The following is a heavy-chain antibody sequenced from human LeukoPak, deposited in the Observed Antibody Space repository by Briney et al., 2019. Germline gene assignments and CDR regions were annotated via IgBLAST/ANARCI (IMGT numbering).Heavy chain of an antibody. CDR2: IYYSGST. CDR1: GGSISSSSYY. D-gene: IGHD6-13*01. J-gene: IGHJ4*02. V-gene: IGHV4-39*02. Sequence: SETLSLTCTVSGGSISSSSYYWGWIRQPPGKGLEWIGSIYYSGSTYYNPSLKSRVTISVDTSKNQFSLKLNSVTATDTAVYYCARGLGAAADFYYFDYWGQGTLVTVSS. CDR3: ARGLGAAADFYYFDY.